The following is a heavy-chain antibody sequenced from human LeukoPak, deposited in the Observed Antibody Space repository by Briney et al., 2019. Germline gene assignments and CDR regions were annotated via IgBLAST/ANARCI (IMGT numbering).Heavy chain of an antibody. V-gene: IGHV3-30*18. CDR3: AKGNYYGPFDY. J-gene: IGHJ4*02. D-gene: IGHD3-10*01. Sequence: GGSLRLSCAASGFTFSSYGMHWVRQAPGKGLEGVAVISYDGSNKYFADSVKGRFTISRDNSKNTLYLQMNSLRAEDTAVYYCAKGNYYGPFDYWGQGTLVTVSS. CDR1: GFTFSSYG. CDR2: ISYDGSNK.